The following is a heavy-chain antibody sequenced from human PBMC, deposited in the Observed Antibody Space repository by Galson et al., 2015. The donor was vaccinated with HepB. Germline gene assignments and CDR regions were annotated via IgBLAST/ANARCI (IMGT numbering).Heavy chain of an antibody. D-gene: IGHD2-2*01. CDR2: ISSSTSST. J-gene: IGHJ3*02. CDR1: GFTFHDYG. CDR3: ARVIRCSSTNCYDAFDI. Sequence: SLRLSCAASGFTFHDYGMSWVRQAPGKGLEWVSSISSSTSSTYYADSVKGRFTISRDNAKNSLYLQMNSLRTEDTAVYYCARVIRCSSTNCYDAFDIWGQGTMVTVSS. V-gene: IGHV3-21*01.